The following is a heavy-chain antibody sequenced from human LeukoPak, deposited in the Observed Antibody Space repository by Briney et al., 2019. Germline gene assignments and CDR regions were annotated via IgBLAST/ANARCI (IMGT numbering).Heavy chain of an antibody. D-gene: IGHD1-1*01. CDR3: ARLERGDGYYIDY. Sequence: SETLSLTCTVSGGSISGYYWNWIRQPPGKGLEWIGYIYYSGSTNYNPSLKSRVTMSLDTSKNQFSLKLSSVTAADTAVYHCARLERGDGYYIDYWGQGTLVTVSS. CDR1: GGSISGYY. V-gene: IGHV4-59*01. J-gene: IGHJ4*02. CDR2: IYYSGST.